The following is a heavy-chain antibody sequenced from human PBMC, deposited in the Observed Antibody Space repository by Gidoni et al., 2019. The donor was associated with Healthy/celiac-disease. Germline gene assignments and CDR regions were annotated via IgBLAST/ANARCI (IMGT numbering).Heavy chain of an antibody. CDR3: ARGAEYYYGSGSYYPPYYYYGMDV. V-gene: IGHV4-34*01. Sequence: QVQLQQWGAGLLKPSETLSLTCAVYGGSFSGYYWSWIRQPPGKGLEWIGEINHSGSTNYNPSLKSRVTISVDTSKNQFSLKLSSVTAADTAVYYCARGAEYYYGSGSYYPPYYYYGMDVWGQGTTVTVSS. J-gene: IGHJ6*02. D-gene: IGHD3-10*01. CDR1: GGSFSGYY. CDR2: INHSGST.